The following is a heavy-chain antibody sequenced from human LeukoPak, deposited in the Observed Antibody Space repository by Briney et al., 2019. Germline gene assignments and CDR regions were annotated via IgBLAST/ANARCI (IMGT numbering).Heavy chain of an antibody. D-gene: IGHD3-22*01. CDR1: GFTFSDHY. J-gene: IGHJ4*02. V-gene: IGHV3-72*01. CDR3: ARRGPDGNYGSDY. CDR2: SRNKANSYTT. Sequence: GRSLRLSCAASGFTFSDHYMDWVRQAPGKGLEWVGRSRNKANSYTTEYAASVTGRFTILRDDSKNLVFLQMNSLKTEDTAVYYCARRGPDGNYGSDYWGQGTLVTVSS.